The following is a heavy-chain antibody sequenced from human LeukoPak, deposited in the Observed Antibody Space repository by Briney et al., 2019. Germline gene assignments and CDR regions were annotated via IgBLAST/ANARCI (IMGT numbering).Heavy chain of an antibody. J-gene: IGHJ3*02. CDR2: IYTTGST. D-gene: IGHD6-13*01. V-gene: IGHV4-4*07. CDR3: ARVSSSSGAGGDI. CDR1: GYSISSGYY. Sequence: SETLSLTCTVSGYSISSGYYWGWIRQPAGKGLEWIGRIYTTGSTDYNPSLKSRVTMSVDTSKNQFSLKLSSVTAADTAVYYCARVSSSSGAGGDIWGQGTMVTVSS.